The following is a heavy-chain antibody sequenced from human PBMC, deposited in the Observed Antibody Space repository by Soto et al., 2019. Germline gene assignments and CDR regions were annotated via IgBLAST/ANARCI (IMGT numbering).Heavy chain of an antibody. V-gene: IGHV1-69*01. Sequence: QVQLVQSGAEVKKPGSSVKVSCKTSRDTFNKYAFNWVRQAPGQGLEWMGWIIPIFSSRNYAEKFQGRVTITADDSTSTAYMELRSLRFVDTAVYYCVRGETYLGVWGQGTTVTVSS. CDR1: RDTFNKYA. CDR2: IIPIFSSR. CDR3: VRGETYLGV. D-gene: IGHD3-16*01. J-gene: IGHJ6*02.